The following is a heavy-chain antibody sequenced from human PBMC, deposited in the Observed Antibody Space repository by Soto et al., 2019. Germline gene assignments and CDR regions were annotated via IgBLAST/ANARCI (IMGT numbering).Heavy chain of an antibody. D-gene: IGHD3-10*01. CDR1: GFTFSSYG. Sequence: GGSLRLSCAASGFTFSSYGMHWVRQAPGKGLEWVAVISYDGSNKYYADSVKGRFTISRDNSKNTLYLQMNSLRAEDTAVYYCATGAPDYYYYYYMDVWGKGTTVTVSS. J-gene: IGHJ6*03. V-gene: IGHV3-30*03. CDR2: ISYDGSNK. CDR3: ATGAPDYYYYYYMDV.